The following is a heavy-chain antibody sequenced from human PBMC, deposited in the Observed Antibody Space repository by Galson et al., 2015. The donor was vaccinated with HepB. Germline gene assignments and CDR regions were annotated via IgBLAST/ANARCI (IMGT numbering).Heavy chain of an antibody. D-gene: IGHD2/OR15-2a*01. CDR1: GYYFPTWW. CDR2: IFPDDSDT. Sequence: QSGAEVKKSGESLTISCKGSGYYFPTWWIGWVRQRPGKGLEWMGLIFPDDSDTRYSPSFQGQVTMSADRSINTAYLQWSSLKASDTAMYYCARRRFDSSTTYNFDYWGPGTLVTVSS. V-gene: IGHV5-51*03. J-gene: IGHJ4*02. CDR3: ARRRFDSSTTYNFDY.